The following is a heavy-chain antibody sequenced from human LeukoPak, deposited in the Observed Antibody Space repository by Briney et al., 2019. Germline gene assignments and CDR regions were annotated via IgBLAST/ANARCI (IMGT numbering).Heavy chain of an antibody. CDR3: ARAFSGSYFPFYYYYYRDV. Sequence: SETLSLTCTVSGGSISSSSYYWGWIRQPPGEGLEWIGSIYYSGSTYYNPSLKSRVTISVDTSKNQFSLKLSSVTAADTAVYYCARAFSGSYFPFYYYYYRDVWGKGTTVTMSS. D-gene: IGHD1-26*01. CDR1: GGSISSSSYY. CDR2: IYYSGST. J-gene: IGHJ6*03. V-gene: IGHV4-39*01.